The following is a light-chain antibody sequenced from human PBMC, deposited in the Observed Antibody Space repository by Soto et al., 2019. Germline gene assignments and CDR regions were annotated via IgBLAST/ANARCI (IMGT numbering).Light chain of an antibody. V-gene: IGLV3-1*01. CDR3: QAWDSSYV. CDR2: QDT. J-gene: IGLJ1*01. Sequence: SYELTQPPSVSVSPGQTASITCSGDKLGHKYACWYQQKPGQSPVLVIYQDTKRPSGIPERFSGSNSGNTATLTISGTQAMDEAYYYCQAWDSSYVFGTGPKLTVL. CDR1: KLGHKY.